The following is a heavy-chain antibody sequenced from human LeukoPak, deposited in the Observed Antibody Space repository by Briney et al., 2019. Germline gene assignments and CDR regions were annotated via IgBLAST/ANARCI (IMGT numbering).Heavy chain of an antibody. CDR3: ARRDCSSTSCYYNY. CDR1: GYTFTSYG. Sequence: ASVKVSCKASGYTFTSYGISWVRQAPGQGLEWMGWISAYNGNTNYAQKLQGRVTMTTDTSTSTAYMELRSLRSGDTAVYYCARRDCSSTSCYYNYWGQGTLVTVSS. D-gene: IGHD2-2*01. CDR2: ISAYNGNT. V-gene: IGHV1-18*01. J-gene: IGHJ4*02.